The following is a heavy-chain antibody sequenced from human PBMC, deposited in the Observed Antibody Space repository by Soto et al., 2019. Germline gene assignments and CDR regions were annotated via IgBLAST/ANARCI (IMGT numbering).Heavy chain of an antibody. V-gene: IGHV3-23*01. J-gene: IGHJ3*01. D-gene: IGHD3-16*02. CDR3: AKDRGIIVKAGDAFDV. CDR1: GFTLSMSA. CDR2: ISDSGDRT. Sequence: EVQLMESGGGLVQPGGSLSLSCASSGFTLSMSAVNWVRQAPGKGLEWVSYISDSGDRTYYADSVKGRFTISRDRSKNTVSLQMDSLRAEDTAVYYCAKDRGIIVKAGDAFDVWGQGTKVTGSS.